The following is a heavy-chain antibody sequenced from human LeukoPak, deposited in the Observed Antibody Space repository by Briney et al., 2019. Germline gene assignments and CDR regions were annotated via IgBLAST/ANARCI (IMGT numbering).Heavy chain of an antibody. CDR3: ARVVGIESYGHFDY. D-gene: IGHD5-18*01. CDR1: GGTFSSHA. CDR2: IIPILGIA. Sequence: SVKVSCKASGGTFSSHAISWVRQAPGQGLEWMGRIIPILGIANYAQKFQGRVTITADKSTSTAYMELSSLRSEDTAVYYCARVVGIESYGHFDYWGQGTLVTVSS. V-gene: IGHV1-69*04. J-gene: IGHJ4*02.